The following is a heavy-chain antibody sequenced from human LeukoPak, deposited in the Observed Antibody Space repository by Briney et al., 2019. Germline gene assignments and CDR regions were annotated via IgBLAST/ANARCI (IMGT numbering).Heavy chain of an antibody. CDR1: GYTFTSXX. V-gene: IGHV1-46*01. CDR2: LNPSGGAT. D-gene: IGHD1-26*01. CDR3: AREVGVSVXXXYFEH. J-gene: IGHJ4*02. Sequence: SCKXSGYTFTSXXXXXVRXXXXQGXEXIGXLNPSGGATTYGQKFQGRVTLTGGTSTSTVYMELRSLRSEDTAVYYCAREVGVSVXXXYFEHWGQGTLVIXSS.